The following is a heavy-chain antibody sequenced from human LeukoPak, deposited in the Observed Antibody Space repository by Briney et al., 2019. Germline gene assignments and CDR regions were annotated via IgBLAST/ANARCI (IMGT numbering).Heavy chain of an antibody. V-gene: IGHV3-21*01. CDR2: ISSSSGDI. J-gene: IGHJ5*01. Sequence: GGSLRLSCAASGFVFSTHSMNWVRQAPGKGLEWVSWISSSSGDIYYAESVRGRFTISRDDAKNSLYLQRNNVRDEDTAVYYCVRDADGGNSWFDSWGQGTLVTVSS. D-gene: IGHD4-23*01. CDR1: GFVFSTHS. CDR3: VRDADGGNSWFDS.